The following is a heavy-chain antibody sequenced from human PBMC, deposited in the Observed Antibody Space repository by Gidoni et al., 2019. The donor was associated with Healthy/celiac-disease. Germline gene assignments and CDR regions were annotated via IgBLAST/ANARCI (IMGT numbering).Heavy chain of an antibody. CDR1: GFTVSSNY. J-gene: IGHJ4*02. Sequence: EVQLVESGGGLIQPGGSPRLSCAASGFTVSSNYMSWVRQAPGKGLEWVSVIYSGGSTYYADSVNGRFTISRDNAKNTLYLQMNILRAEDTAVYYCARVDGDYPYYFDYWGQGTLVTVSS. V-gene: IGHV3-53*01. CDR3: ARVDGDYPYYFDY. D-gene: IGHD4-17*01. CDR2: IYSGGST.